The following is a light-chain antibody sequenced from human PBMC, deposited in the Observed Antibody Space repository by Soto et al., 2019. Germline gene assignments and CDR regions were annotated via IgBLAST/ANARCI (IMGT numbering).Light chain of an antibody. CDR2: GAS. V-gene: IGKV3-15*01. CDR3: QQYNNWPKT. CDR1: QSVSIY. Sequence: EIVFTQSPCTLSLSPGERATLSCRASQSVSIYLAWYQQKPGQAPRLLIYGASTRATGIPARFSGSGSGTEFTLTISSLQSEDFAVYYCQQYNNWPKTFCQGTKVDIK. J-gene: IGKJ1*01.